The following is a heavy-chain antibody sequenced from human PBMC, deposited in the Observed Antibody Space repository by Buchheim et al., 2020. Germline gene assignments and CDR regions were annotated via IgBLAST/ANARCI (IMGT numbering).Heavy chain of an antibody. CDR1: GFTFSGYT. CDR2: ITFNSRYI. V-gene: IGHV3-21*04. Sequence: EVQLVESGGGLVKPGGSLRLSCEASGFTFSGYTMDWVRQAPGKGLEWVSSITFNSRYIAYADSVKGRFTISRDNAKNSLYLQMNSLRVEDTAVYYCARDKGRPFDPWGQGTL. J-gene: IGHJ5*02. CDR3: ARDKGRPFDP.